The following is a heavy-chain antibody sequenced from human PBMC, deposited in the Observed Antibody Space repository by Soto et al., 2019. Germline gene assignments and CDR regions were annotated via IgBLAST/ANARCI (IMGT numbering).Heavy chain of an antibody. Sequence: SETLSLTCTVSGGSISSYYWSWIRQPPGKGLEWIGYIYYSGSTNYNPSLKSRVTISVATSKNQFSLKLSSVTAADTAVYYCAREVSYCSSTSCYDHPKYNWFDPWGQGTLVTVSS. J-gene: IGHJ5*02. V-gene: IGHV4-59*01. CDR3: AREVSYCSSTSCYDHPKYNWFDP. CDR1: GGSISSYY. D-gene: IGHD2-2*01. CDR2: IYYSGST.